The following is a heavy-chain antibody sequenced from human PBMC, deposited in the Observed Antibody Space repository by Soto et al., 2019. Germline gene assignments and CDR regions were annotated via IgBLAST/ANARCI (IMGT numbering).Heavy chain of an antibody. V-gene: IGHV4-59*08. CDR3: ARHGYSTALYGSWDY. D-gene: IGHD3-16*01. CDR2: IYDTGST. CDR1: GGSISNNY. J-gene: IGHJ4*02. Sequence: QVQLQESGPGLVKPSETLSLTCTVSGGSISNNYWSWIRQPPGKGLEWIGYIYDTGSTKYNPSLKSRLTMLVDTSKNQFSLKLTSVTAADTAVYYCARHGYSTALYGSWDYWGQGTLVSVSS.